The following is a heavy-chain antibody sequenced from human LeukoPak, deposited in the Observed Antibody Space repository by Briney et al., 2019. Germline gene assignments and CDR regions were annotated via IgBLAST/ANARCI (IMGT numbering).Heavy chain of an antibody. V-gene: IGHV3-23*01. D-gene: IGHD4-17*01. J-gene: IGHJ4*02. Sequence: GGSLRLSCAASGFTFANFAMSWVRQAPGKGLEWFSDISDRGGIKNYADSVKGRFTISRDNSNNTLYLQMNSLRAEDTAVYFCAKKQTTTVTTLDYWGQGTLVTVSS. CDR3: AKKQTTTVTTLDY. CDR1: GFTFANFA. CDR2: ISDRGGIK.